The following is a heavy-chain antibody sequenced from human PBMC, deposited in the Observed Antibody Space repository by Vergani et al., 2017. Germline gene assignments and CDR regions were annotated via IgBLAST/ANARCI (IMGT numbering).Heavy chain of an antibody. V-gene: IGHV3-9*01. CDR1: GFTFDDYA. CDR2: ISWNSGSI. J-gene: IGHJ5*02. D-gene: IGHD2-2*01. CDR3: AKQSQGYQLVWDAWFDP. Sequence: VQLVESGGGVVQPGRSLRLSCAASGFTFDDYAMHWVRQAPGKGLEWVSGISWNSGSIGYADSVKGRFTISRDNAKNSLYLQMNSLRAEDTALYYCAKQSQGYQLVWDAWFDPWGQGTLVTVPS.